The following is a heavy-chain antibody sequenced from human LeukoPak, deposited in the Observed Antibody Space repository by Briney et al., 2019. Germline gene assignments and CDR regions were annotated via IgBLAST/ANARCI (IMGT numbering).Heavy chain of an antibody. V-gene: IGHV4-30-2*01. CDR3: ARLAEMATIYFDY. J-gene: IGHJ4*02. Sequence: SQTLSLTCTVSGGSISSGGYYWSWIRQPPGKGLEWIGYIYHSGSTYYNPSLKSRVTISVDRSKNQFSLKLSSVTAADTAVYYCARLAEMATIYFDYWGQGTLVTVSS. CDR2: IYHSGST. CDR1: GGSISSGGYY. D-gene: IGHD5-24*01.